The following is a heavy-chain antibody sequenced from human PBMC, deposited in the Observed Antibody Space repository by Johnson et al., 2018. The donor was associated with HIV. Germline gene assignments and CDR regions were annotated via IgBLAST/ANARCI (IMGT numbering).Heavy chain of an antibody. CDR1: GFTVSSNY. CDR3: ARDLVLGAFDI. J-gene: IGHJ3*02. CDR2: IKQDGSEK. Sequence: VQLVESGGGLIQPGGSLRLYCAASGFTVSSNYMSWVRQAPGKGLEWVANIKQDGSEKYYVDSVKGRFTISRDNAKNSLYLQMNSLRAEDTAVYYCARDLVLGAFDIWGQGTMVTVSS. V-gene: IGHV3-7*01. D-gene: IGHD3-16*01.